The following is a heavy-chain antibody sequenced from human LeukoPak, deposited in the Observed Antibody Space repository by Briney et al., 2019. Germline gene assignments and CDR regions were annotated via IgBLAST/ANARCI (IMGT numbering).Heavy chain of an antibody. CDR3: AKGGPDGYNIPFEIDY. CDR2: IWYDGSNK. CDR1: GFTFSSYG. J-gene: IGHJ4*02. D-gene: IGHD5-24*01. Sequence: GGSLRLSCAASGFTFSSYGMHWVRQAPGKGLEWVAVIWYDGSNKYYADSVKGRFTISRDNSKNTLYLQMNSLRAEDTAVYYCAKGGPDGYNIPFEIDYWGQGTLVTVSS. V-gene: IGHV3-30*02.